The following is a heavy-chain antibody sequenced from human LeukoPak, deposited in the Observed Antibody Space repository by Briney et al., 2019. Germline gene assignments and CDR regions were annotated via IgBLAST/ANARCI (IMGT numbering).Heavy chain of an antibody. J-gene: IGHJ3*02. CDR3: ARLGSPKNYYGSGSYYKEEDAFDI. D-gene: IGHD3-10*01. Sequence: SVKVSCKASGGTFSSYAISWVRQAPGQGLEWMGGIIPIFGTANYAQKFQGRVTITADESTSTAYMELSSLRSEDTAVYYCARLGSPKNYYGSGSYYKEEDAFDIWGKRTMVTVSS. CDR2: IIPIFGTA. V-gene: IGHV1-69*01. CDR1: GGTFSSYA.